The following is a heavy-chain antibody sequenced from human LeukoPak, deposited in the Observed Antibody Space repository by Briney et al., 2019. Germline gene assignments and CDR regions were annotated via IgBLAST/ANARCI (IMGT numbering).Heavy chain of an antibody. D-gene: IGHD6-19*01. CDR1: GFTLTSGA. J-gene: IGHJ5*02. V-gene: IGHV3-23*01. Sequence: PGGSLRLSCVASGFTLTSGAMNWVRQAPGKGLEWVSATVSRGTTQYADSVKGRFTVSRDTSKNTLYLQMNSLRADDTAVCYCAKCSTSAYTTGWCNWIDPWGQGTLVTVSS. CDR3: AKCSTSAYTTGWCNWIDP. CDR2: TVSRGTT.